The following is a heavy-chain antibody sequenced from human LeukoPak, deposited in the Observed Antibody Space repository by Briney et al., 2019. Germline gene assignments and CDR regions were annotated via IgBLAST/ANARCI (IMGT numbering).Heavy chain of an antibody. J-gene: IGHJ4*02. CDR1: GFTFSTYA. Sequence: GGSLRLSCAASGFTFSTYAMSWVRQAPGKGLEWVSAIRSSGDNTYYTDSVKGRFTISRDISKNTLYLQMNSLGVDDTAVCYCAKGTYGGNPGRYFDYWGQGTLVTVSS. V-gene: IGHV3-23*01. CDR2: IRSSGDNT. CDR3: AKGTYGGNPGRYFDY. D-gene: IGHD4-23*01.